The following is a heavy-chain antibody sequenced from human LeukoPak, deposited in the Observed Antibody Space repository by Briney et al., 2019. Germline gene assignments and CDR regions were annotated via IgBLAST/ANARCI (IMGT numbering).Heavy chain of an antibody. J-gene: IGHJ4*02. CDR2: ISYDGSNK. CDR3: ATDSSPDF. CDR1: GFTFSTFA. D-gene: IGHD3-22*01. Sequence: PGGSLRLSCAASGFTFSTFAMHWVRQAPGKGLEWVAVISYDGSNKYYADSVKGRFTISRDNSKNTLYLQMSSLRAEDTAVYYCATDSSPDFWGQGTLVTVSS. V-gene: IGHV3-30*04.